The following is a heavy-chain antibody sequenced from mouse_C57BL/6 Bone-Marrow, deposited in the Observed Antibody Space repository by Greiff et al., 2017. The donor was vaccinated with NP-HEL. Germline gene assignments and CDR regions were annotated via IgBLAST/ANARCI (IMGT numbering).Heavy chain of an antibody. J-gene: IGHJ2*01. CDR1: GFSLTSYG. V-gene: IGHV2-2*01. Sequence: VMLVESGPGLVQPSQSLSITCTVSGFSLTSYGVHWVRQSPGKGLEWLGVIWSGGSTDYNAAFISRLSISKDNSKSQVFFKMNSLQADDTAIYYCARKSDGLYFDYWGQGTTLTVSS. D-gene: IGHD2-3*01. CDR2: IWSGGST. CDR3: ARKSDGLYFDY.